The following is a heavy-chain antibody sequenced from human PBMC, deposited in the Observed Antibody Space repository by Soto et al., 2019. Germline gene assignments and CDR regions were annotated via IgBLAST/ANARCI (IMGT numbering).Heavy chain of an antibody. Sequence: QVQLVESGGGVVQPGRSLRLSCAASGFTFSSYAMHWVRQAPGKGLEWVAVISYDGSNKYYADSVKGRFTISRDNSKNPLYLQMNSLRAEDTAVYYCARGTEYPLHFYYYYGMDVWGQGTTVTVSS. J-gene: IGHJ6*02. CDR1: GFTFSSYA. D-gene: IGHD2-2*01. V-gene: IGHV3-30-3*01. CDR3: ARGTEYPLHFYYYYGMDV. CDR2: ISYDGSNK.